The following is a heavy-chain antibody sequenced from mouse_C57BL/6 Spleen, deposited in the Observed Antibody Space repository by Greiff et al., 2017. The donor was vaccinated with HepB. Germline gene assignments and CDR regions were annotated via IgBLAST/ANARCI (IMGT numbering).Heavy chain of an antibody. CDR3: ARWNSYYCDY. CDR2: IYPSDSET. J-gene: IGHJ2*01. CDR1: GYTFTSYW. Sequence: QVQLQQPGAELVRPGSSVKLSCKASGYTFTSYWMDWVKQRPGQGLEWIGNIYPSDSETHYNQKFKDKATLTVDKSSSTAYMQLSSLTSEDSAVYYCARWNSYYCDYWGQGTTLTVSS. V-gene: IGHV1-61*01.